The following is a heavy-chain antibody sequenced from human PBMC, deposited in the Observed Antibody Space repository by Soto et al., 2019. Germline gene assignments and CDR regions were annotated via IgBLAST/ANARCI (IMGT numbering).Heavy chain of an antibody. CDR2: ISGSGSTI. D-gene: IGHD2-8*01. J-gene: IGHJ1*01. CDR1: GFTFSSHE. Sequence: GGSLRLSCGAPGFTFSSHEMNWIRQTPGKRLEWIAKISGSGSTINYADSVKGRFTISRDNVQRTLHLQMDSLRVEDTGVYYCARGGVYWGRGTLVTVSS. CDR3: ARGGVY. V-gene: IGHV3-48*03.